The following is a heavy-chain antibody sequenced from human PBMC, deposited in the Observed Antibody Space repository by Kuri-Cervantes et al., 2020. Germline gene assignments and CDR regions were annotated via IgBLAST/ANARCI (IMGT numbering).Heavy chain of an antibody. Sequence: GESLKISCAASGFTFSSYSMNWVRQAPGKGLEWVSVIYSGGSTYYADSVKGRFTISRDNSKNTLSLQMNSLRAEDTAVYYCARVAYHYYAMDVWGRGTTVTVSS. J-gene: IGHJ6*02. V-gene: IGHV3-53*01. CDR1: GFTFSSYS. CDR3: ARVAYHYYAMDV. D-gene: IGHD3-3*02. CDR2: IYSGGST.